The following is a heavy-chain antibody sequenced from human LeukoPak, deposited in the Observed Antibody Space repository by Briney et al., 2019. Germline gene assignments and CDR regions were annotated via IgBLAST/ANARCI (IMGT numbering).Heavy chain of an antibody. J-gene: IGHJ4*02. CDR3: ARLLDIGYCSGGSCYGFDY. D-gene: IGHD2-15*01. CDR1: GGSISSGGYS. V-gene: IGHV4-30-2*01. CDR2: IYHSGST. Sequence: SETLSLTCAVSGGSISSGGYSWSWIRQPPGKGLEWIGYIYHSGSTYYNPSLKSRVTISVDRSKNQFSLKLSSVTAADTAVYYCARLLDIGYCSGGSCYGFDYWGQGTLVTVSS.